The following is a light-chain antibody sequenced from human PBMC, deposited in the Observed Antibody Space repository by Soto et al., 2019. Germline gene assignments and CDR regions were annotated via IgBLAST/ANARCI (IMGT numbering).Light chain of an antibody. J-gene: IGKJ1*01. V-gene: IGKV3-20*01. CDR2: AAS. CDR1: QSVGRNY. CDR3: QQYGTSPWA. Sequence: EIVLTQFPGTLSLSPGDRATLSCRASQSVGRNYVAWYQQKPGQAPRVIIYAASNRASGIPDRFSGSGSGSDFTLTISRLEPEDFAVYYCQQYGTSPWAFGQGTKVEIK.